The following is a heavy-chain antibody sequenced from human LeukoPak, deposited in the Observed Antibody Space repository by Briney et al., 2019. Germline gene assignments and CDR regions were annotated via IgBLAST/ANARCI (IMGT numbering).Heavy chain of an antibody. CDR2: IKQDGSEK. D-gene: IGHD6-13*01. V-gene: IGHV3-7*02. CDR1: GFSFCTYW. Sequence: GGSLRLSCAASGFSFCTYWMSWVRQAPGKGLEWVANIKQDGSEKYYVDSAKGRFTISRDNAKNSLYLQMNSLTAEDTAVYYCATHLGSSRPNFWGQGILVTVSS. CDR3: ATHLGSSRPNF. J-gene: IGHJ4*02.